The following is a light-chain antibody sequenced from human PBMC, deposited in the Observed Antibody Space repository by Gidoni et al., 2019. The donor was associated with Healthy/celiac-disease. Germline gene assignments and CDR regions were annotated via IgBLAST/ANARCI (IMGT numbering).Light chain of an antibody. V-gene: IGKV1-33*01. CDR1: QDISNY. CDR3: QQYDNLSSYT. CDR2: DAS. J-gene: IGKJ2*01. Sequence: DIQMTQSPSSLSASVGDRVTITCQASQDISNYLNRYQQKPGKAPKLLIYDASNLETGVPSRFSGSGSGTDFTFTISSLQPEDIATYYCQQYDNLSSYTFGQGTKLEIK.